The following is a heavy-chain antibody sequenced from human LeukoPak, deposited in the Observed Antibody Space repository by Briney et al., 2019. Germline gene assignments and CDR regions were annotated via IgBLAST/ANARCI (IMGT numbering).Heavy chain of an antibody. J-gene: IGHJ6*02. CDR1: GFTFSSYS. CDR3: AKDIQRIRPAYGMDV. V-gene: IGHV3-21*04. Sequence: GGSLRLSCGASGFTFSSYSMNWVRQAPGKGLEWVSSISGSSTYIYYADSVKGRFTISRDNAKNSLYLQMNSLRAEDTALYYCAKDIQRIRPAYGMDVWGQGTTVTVSS. D-gene: IGHD2-21*01. CDR2: ISGSSTYI.